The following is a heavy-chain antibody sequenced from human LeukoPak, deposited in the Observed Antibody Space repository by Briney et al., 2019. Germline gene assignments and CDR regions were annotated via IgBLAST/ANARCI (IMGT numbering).Heavy chain of an antibody. CDR3: ANRSSSSSGHFDY. J-gene: IGHJ4*02. CDR2: IIGSGGST. V-gene: IGHV3-23*01. Sequence: GGSLRLSCAASGFTFSSYAMSWVRQAPGKGLEWVSAIIGSGGSTFYADSVKGRFTISRDNSKNTLYLQMYSLSADDTAVYYCANRSSSSSGHFDYWGQGTLVTVSS. CDR1: GFTFSSYA. D-gene: IGHD6-6*01.